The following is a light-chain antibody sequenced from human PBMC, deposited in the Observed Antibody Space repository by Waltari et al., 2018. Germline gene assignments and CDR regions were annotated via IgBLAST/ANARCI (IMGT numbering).Light chain of an antibody. CDR1: SSDVGGHNH. V-gene: IGLV2-14*03. CDR2: DVS. CDR3: HSYTNSLSWV. Sequence: QSALTQPASVSGSPGQSITISCTGTSSDVGGHNHVSWYQHHPGKAPKLMIFDVSERPSGVSVRFSGSKSGNTASLTISGLQADDEAEYYCHSYTNSLSWVFGGGTKLTVL. J-gene: IGLJ3*02.